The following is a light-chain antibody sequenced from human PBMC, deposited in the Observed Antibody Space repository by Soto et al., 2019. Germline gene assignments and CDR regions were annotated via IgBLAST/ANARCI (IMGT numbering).Light chain of an antibody. V-gene: IGLV2-14*01. J-gene: IGLJ1*01. CDR3: SSFTTNYFYV. CDR1: GSDIGAYNY. CDR2: GVT. Sequence: QSALTQPASVSGSPGQSITISCTGTGSDIGAYNYVSWYQQHPDKAPKLIIHGVTNRPSGVSTRFSASKSAYTASLTISGLQAEDEADYYCSSFTTNYFYVFGPGTKLTVL.